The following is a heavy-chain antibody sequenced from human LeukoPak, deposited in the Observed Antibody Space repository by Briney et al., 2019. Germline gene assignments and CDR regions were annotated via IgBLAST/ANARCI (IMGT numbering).Heavy chain of an antibody. Sequence: GGSLRLSCASSGFTFSSYGMHWVRQAPGKGLEWVSSISSSSSYIYYADSVKGRFTISRDNAKNSLYLQMNSLRAEDTAVYYCARERSSSFKGWFDPWGQGTLVTVSS. CDR2: ISSSSSYI. CDR1: GFTFSSYG. CDR3: ARERSSSFKGWFDP. J-gene: IGHJ5*02. V-gene: IGHV3-21*01. D-gene: IGHD6-6*01.